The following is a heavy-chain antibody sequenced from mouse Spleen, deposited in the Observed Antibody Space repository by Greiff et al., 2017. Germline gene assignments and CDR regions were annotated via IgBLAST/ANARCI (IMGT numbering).Heavy chain of an antibody. CDR1: GFAFSSYD. D-gene: IGHD4-1*01. CDR3: ARQGELGRPFDY. V-gene: IGHV5-9*02. CDR2: ISSGGSYT. Sequence: EVMLVESGGGLVKPGGSLKLSCAASGFAFSSYDMSWVRQTPEKRLEWVATISSGGSYTYYPDSVKGRFTISRDNARNTLYLQMSSLRSEDTALYYCARQGELGRPFDYWGQGTTLTVSS. J-gene: IGHJ2*01.